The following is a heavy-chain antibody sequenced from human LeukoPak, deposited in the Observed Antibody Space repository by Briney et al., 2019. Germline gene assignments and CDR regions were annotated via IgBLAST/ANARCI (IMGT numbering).Heavy chain of an antibody. D-gene: IGHD2-2*01. V-gene: IGHV3-30*02. CDR3: AKAAGDIVVVPAAQKGGQLGLYYYYYMDV. J-gene: IGHJ6*03. CDR1: GFTFSSYG. CDR2: IRYDGSNK. Sequence: GGSLRLSCAASGFTFSSYGMHWVRQAPGKGLEWVAFIRYDGSNKYYADFVKGRFTISRDNSKNTLYLQMNSLRAEDTAVYYCAKAAGDIVVVPAAQKGGQLGLYYYYYMDVWGKGTTVTVSS.